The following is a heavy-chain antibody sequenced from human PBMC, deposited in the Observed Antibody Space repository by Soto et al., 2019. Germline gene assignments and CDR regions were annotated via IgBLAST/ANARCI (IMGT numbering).Heavy chain of an antibody. CDR3: ARDLAGDRGYFDL. V-gene: IGHV3-21*01. CDR1: GFTFSSYS. J-gene: IGHJ2*01. D-gene: IGHD6-19*01. CDR2: ISSSSSYI. Sequence: EVQLVESGGGLVKPGGSLRLSCAASGFTFSSYSMNWVRQAPGKGLEWVSSISSSSSYIYYADSVKGRFTISRDNAKNSLYLQMNSLRAEDPAVYYCARDLAGDRGYFDLWGRGTLVTVSS.